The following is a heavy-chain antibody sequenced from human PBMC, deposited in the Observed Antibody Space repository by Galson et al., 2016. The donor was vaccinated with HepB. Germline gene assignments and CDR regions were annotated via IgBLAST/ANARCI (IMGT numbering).Heavy chain of an antibody. J-gene: IGHJ3*01. CDR1: GASNXXGDFY. D-gene: IGHD2-2*01. CDR2: MYDSGNT. V-gene: IGHV4-30-4*01. Sequence: TLSLTCTVSGASNXXGDFYXSWIXQPPGKGLEWIGYMYDSGNTYYSPSLESRITLSLDTAKAQFSLDLTFVTAADTAMYYCARGPPQGCGSGTCYLVAFDLCGQGTMVTVSS. CDR3: ARGPPQGCGSGTCYLVAFDL.